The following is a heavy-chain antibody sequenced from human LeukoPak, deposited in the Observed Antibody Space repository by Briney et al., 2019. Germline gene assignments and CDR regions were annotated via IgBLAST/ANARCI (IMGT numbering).Heavy chain of an antibody. CDR1: GGSISSYY. CDR3: ARNYGDYLFDY. J-gene: IGHJ4*02. CDR2: IYTSGST. V-gene: IGHV4-4*08. Sequence: PSETLSLTCTVSGGSISSYYWGWIRQPPGKGLEWIGRIYTSGSTNYNPSLKSRVTISVDTSKNQFSLKLSSVTAADTAVYYCARNYGDYLFDYWGQGTLVTVSS. D-gene: IGHD4-17*01.